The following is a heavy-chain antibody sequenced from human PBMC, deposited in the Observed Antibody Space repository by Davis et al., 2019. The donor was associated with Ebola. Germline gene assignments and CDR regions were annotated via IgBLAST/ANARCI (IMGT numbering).Heavy chain of an antibody. D-gene: IGHD6-13*01. Sequence: GESLKISCAASGFTFDDYAMTWVRQAPGKGLEWVSGINWNGGSTGYADSVKGRFTISRDNAKNSLYLQMNSLRAEDTAVYYCARAGYSSSWYLGYFDLWGRGTLVTVSS. CDR3: ARAGYSSSWYLGYFDL. CDR2: INWNGGST. V-gene: IGHV3-20*04. CDR1: GFTFDDYA. J-gene: IGHJ2*01.